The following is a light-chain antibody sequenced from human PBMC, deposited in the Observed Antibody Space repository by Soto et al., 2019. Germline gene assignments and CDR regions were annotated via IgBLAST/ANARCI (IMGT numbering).Light chain of an antibody. Sequence: QSALTQPASVSGSPGQSITISCTGTSSDVGGYNFVSWYHQNPGKAPNLMLYNVYDRRSGISHRFSGSRSGNTASLTISRLQAEDEAHYYCNSYSSSSTLVFGGGTKLTV. CDR1: SSDVGGYNF. J-gene: IGLJ2*01. CDR2: NVY. CDR3: NSYSSSSTLV. V-gene: IGLV2-14*03.